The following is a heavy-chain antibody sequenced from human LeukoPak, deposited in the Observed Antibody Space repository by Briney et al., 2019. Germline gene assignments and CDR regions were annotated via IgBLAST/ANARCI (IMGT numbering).Heavy chain of an antibody. CDR3: ARDPATRDYGDYVPFDY. D-gene: IGHD4-17*01. CDR2: ISYDGSNK. J-gene: IGHJ4*02. Sequence: PGGSLRLSCAASGFTFSSYAMHCVRQSPGKGLEWVAVISYDGSNKYYADFVKGRFTISRDNSKNTLYLQMNSLRAEDTAVYYCARDPATRDYGDYVPFDYWGQGTLVTVSS. CDR1: GFTFSSYA. V-gene: IGHV3-30*04.